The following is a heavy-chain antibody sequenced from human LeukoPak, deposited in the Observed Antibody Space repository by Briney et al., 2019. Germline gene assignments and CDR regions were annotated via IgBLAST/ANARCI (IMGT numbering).Heavy chain of an antibody. Sequence: GGSLRLSCAASGFTFSSYAMHWVRQAPGKGLEWVAVISYDGSNKYYADSVKGRFTISRDNSKNMLYLQMNSLRAEDTAVYYCARDGRYCSGGSCPRAIYYYYYGMDVWGQGTTVTVSS. J-gene: IGHJ6*02. V-gene: IGHV3-30-3*01. CDR2: ISYDGSNK. CDR3: ARDGRYCSGGSCPRAIYYYYYGMDV. CDR1: GFTFSSYA. D-gene: IGHD2-15*01.